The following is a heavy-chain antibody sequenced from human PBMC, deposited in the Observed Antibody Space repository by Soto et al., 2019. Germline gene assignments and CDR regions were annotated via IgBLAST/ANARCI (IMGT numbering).Heavy chain of an antibody. V-gene: IGHV1-18*01. D-gene: IGHD6-6*01. CDR1: GYTFTNYG. CDR3: ARTYAKYFSSSEGDH. CDR2: ISANNGNT. Sequence: QVQLVQSGAEVKQTGASVKVSCKTSGYTFTNYGISWVRQAPGLGLEWMGWISANNGNTNYAQNLQARVTMIIDTATRTDYMELRSLRSDYTAVYYGARTYAKYFSSSEGDHGGQGTLVTVSS. J-gene: IGHJ4*02.